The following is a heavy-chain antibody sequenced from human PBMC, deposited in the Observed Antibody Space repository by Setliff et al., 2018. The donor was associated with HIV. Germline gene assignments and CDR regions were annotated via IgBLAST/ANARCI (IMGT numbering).Heavy chain of an antibody. J-gene: IGHJ4*02. CDR1: GFTFNSYW. V-gene: IGHV3-74*01. Sequence: GGSLRLSCVASGFTFNSYWMYWVRQAPGKGLVCVSRVNNDGTATIYADSVKGRFTISRDNAKTMLYLQMNSLSADDTAVYYCVRGSGYYYFDNWGQGALVTVSS. D-gene: IGHD3-22*01. CDR3: VRGSGYYYFDN. CDR2: VNNDGTAT.